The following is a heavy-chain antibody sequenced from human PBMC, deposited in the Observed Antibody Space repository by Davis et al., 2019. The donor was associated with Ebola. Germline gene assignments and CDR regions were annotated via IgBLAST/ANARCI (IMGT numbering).Heavy chain of an antibody. Sequence: SETLSLTCSVSGGSIRSSNYYCSWVRQPPGKGLEWIGSIFYTGTTYFNPSLSSRVAVSVDTSKNHFSLKLSSVTAADTAVYYCARQRGDYSNYVSHWFDPWGQGTLVTVSS. CDR1: GGSIRSSNYY. V-gene: IGHV4-39*01. J-gene: IGHJ5*02. CDR3: ARQRGDYSNYVSHWFDP. CDR2: IFYTGTT. D-gene: IGHD4-11*01.